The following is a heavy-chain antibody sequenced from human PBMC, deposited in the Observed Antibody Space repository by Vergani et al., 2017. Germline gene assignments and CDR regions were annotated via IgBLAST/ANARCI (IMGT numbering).Heavy chain of an antibody. Sequence: QVQLQESGPGLVKPPGTLSLTCAVSGGSISSSNWWSWVRQPPGKGLEWIGEIYHSGSTNYNPSLKSRDTISVDKSKNQFSLKLSSVTAADTAVYYCARYPDTAMVPFAFDIWGQGTMVTVSS. CDR1: GGSISSSNW. CDR2: IYHSGST. D-gene: IGHD5-18*01. CDR3: ARYPDTAMVPFAFDI. J-gene: IGHJ3*02. V-gene: IGHV4-4*03.